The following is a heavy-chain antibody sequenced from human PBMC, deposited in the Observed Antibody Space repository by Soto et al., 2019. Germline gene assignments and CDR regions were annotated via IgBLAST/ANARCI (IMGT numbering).Heavy chain of an antibody. V-gene: IGHV4-30-2*01. Sequence: QLQLQESGSGLVKPSQTLSLTCAVSGGSISSGGYSWSWIRQPPGKGLEWLGYIYPSGSTDYKPSVKSRVTISLDRSKTPFSLKRNSVTAAAAAVYYCLSNYFHSSGNGPLFAYWGQGTLVTVSS. J-gene: IGHJ4*02. CDR3: LSNYFHSSGNGPLFAY. CDR1: GGSISSGGYS. CDR2: IYPSGST. D-gene: IGHD3-22*01.